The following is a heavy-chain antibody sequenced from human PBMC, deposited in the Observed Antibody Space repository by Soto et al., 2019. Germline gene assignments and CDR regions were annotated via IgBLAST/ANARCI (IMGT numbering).Heavy chain of an antibody. J-gene: IGHJ4*02. Sequence: GGSLRLSCAASGFTFSSYAMGWVRQGPGKGLEWVAVVSIGGSTHYADSVRGRFTISRDNFKNTLSLQMNSLTAEDTAVYFCAKRRGAGGHFDYWGQGALDTV. D-gene: IGHD2-15*01. V-gene: IGHV3-23*01. CDR3: AKRRGAGGHFDY. CDR2: VSIGGST. CDR1: GFTFSSYA.